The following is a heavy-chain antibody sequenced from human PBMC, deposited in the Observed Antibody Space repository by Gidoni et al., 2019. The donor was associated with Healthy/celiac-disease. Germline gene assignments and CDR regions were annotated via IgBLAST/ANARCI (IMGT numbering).Heavy chain of an antibody. CDR3: ARDATAYARRYYYYYGMDV. CDR2: IKQDGREK. CDR1: GFTFSSYW. Sequence: EVQLVESGGGLVQPGGSLRLSCAASGFTFSSYWMSWVRQAPGKGLEWVANIKQDGREKYYVDAVKGRFTISRDNAKNSLYLQMNSLRAEDTAVYYCARDATAYARRYYYYYGMDVWGQGTTVTVSS. V-gene: IGHV3-7*03. J-gene: IGHJ6*02. D-gene: IGHD4-17*01.